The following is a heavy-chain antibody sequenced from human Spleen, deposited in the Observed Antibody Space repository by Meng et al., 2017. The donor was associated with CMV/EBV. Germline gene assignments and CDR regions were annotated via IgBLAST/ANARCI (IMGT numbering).Heavy chain of an antibody. J-gene: IGHJ6*02. CDR2: ISYDGNIK. D-gene: IGHD3-3*01. CDR1: GFSFSSYA. Sequence: GESLKISCVASGFSFSSYAMHWVRHAPGKGLEWLALISYDGNIKYYADSVKGRFTISRDNSNNRLSLQMNSLRAEDRAVYYCARDLTLRFLDDYFSFYGMDVWGQGTTVTVSS. CDR3: ARDLTLRFLDDYFSFYGMDV. V-gene: IGHV3-30-3*01.